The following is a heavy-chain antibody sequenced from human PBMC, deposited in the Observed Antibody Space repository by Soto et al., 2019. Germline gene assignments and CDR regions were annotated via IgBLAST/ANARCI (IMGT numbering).Heavy chain of an antibody. CDR3: ARASSGWSPQLDY. J-gene: IGHJ4*02. V-gene: IGHV1-3*01. CDR1: GYAFTSYA. Sequence: GASVKVSCKASGYAFTSYAMHWVRQAPGQRLEWMGWINAGNGNTKYSQKFQGRVTITRDTSASTAYMELSSLRSEDTAVYYCARASSGWSPQLDYWGQGTLVTVSS. D-gene: IGHD6-19*01. CDR2: INAGNGNT.